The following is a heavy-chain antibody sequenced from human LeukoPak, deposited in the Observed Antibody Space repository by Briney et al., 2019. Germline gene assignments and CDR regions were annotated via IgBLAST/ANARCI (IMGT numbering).Heavy chain of an antibody. D-gene: IGHD3-16*02. CDR2: ISGSGGST. V-gene: IGHV3-23*01. J-gene: IGHJ4*02. CDR3: AKDSKITFGGVIVILPFDY. Sequence: PGGSLRLSCAASGFTFSSYAMSWVRQAPGKGLEWVSAISGSGGSTYYADSGKGRVTISRDNSNNTLYLQMNSLRAEDTAVYYCAKDSKITFGGVIVILPFDYWGQGTLVTVSS. CDR1: GFTFSSYA.